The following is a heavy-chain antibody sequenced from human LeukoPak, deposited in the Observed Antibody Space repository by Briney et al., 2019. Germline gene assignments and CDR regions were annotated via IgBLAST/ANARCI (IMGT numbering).Heavy chain of an antibody. D-gene: IGHD5-24*01. Sequence: GGSLRLSCGASGFTFNSHWMHWVRHAPGKGLVWVSRINREGNDTIYADSVKGRFTISRDNAKNTLYLQMTSLRAEDTAVYYCARDDSLLQFGCWGQGTLVTVSS. CDR2: INREGNDT. CDR3: ARDDSLLQFGC. V-gene: IGHV3-74*01. J-gene: IGHJ4*02. CDR1: GFTFNSHW.